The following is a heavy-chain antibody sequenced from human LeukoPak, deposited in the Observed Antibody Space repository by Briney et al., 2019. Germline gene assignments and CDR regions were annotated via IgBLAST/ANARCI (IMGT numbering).Heavy chain of an antibody. V-gene: IGHV3-21*01. D-gene: IGHD1-1*01. CDR2: ISGDSTYI. J-gene: IGHJ4*02. CDR3: ARVSGRLERQSDLDY. Sequence: GRSLRLSCAASGFTFASYSMNWVRQAPGRGLEWVSSISGDSTYIYNAGSVKGRFTISRDNAQASLYLQMISLRADDTAVYYCARVSGRLERQSDLDYWGQGTLVIVSS. CDR1: GFTFASYS.